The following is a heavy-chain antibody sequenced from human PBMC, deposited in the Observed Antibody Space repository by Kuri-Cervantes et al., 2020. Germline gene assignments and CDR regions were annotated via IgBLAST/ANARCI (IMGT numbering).Heavy chain of an antibody. J-gene: IGHJ4*02. D-gene: IGHD3-22*01. CDR1: GFTFSNAW. CDR2: IKSKTDGGTT. V-gene: IGHV3-15*01. Sequence: GGSLRLSCAASGFTFSNAWMSWVRQAPGKGLEWVGRIKSKTDGGTTDYAAPVKGRFTISRDDSKNTLYLQMNSLRAEDTAVYYCAKDHSSDYYYFDYWGQGTLVTVSS. CDR3: AKDHSSDYYYFDY.